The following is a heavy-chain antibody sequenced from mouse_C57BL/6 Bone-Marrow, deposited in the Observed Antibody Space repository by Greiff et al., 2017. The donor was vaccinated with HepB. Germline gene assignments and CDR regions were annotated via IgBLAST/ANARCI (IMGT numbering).Heavy chain of an antibody. V-gene: IGHV1-15*01. Sequence: QVQLKQSGAELVRPGASVTLSCKASGYTFTDYEMHWVKLTPVHGLEWIGAIDPETGGTAYNQKFKGKAILTADKSSSTAYMELRSLTSEDSAVYYCTRSDDGYYRYWFAYWGQGTLVTVSA. D-gene: IGHD2-3*01. CDR2: IDPETGGT. CDR1: GYTFTDYE. CDR3: TRSDDGYYRYWFAY. J-gene: IGHJ3*01.